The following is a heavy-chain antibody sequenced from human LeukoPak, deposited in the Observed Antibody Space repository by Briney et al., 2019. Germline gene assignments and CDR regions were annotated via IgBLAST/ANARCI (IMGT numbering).Heavy chain of an antibody. CDR1: GFTFHNYA. CDR3: VKVGYNSSSPYLDS. V-gene: IGHV3-64D*09. CDR2: ISSNGGST. Sequence: GGSLTQPCSGCGFTFHNYACHWVRQAPGKGLEYVSAISSNGGSTFYADSVKGRFTISRYDSKNTLYLQMGSLRVEDTAIYYCVKVGYNSSSPYLDSWGEGTLVTVSS. J-gene: IGHJ4*02. D-gene: IGHD6-6*01.